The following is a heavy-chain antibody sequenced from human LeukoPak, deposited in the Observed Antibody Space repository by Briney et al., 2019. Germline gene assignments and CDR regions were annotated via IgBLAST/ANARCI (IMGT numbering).Heavy chain of an antibody. CDR2: IYYTGST. CDR3: ARPARMALDAFDI. V-gene: IGHV4-39*01. CDR1: GGSISGSSYY. J-gene: IGHJ3*02. Sequence: PSETLSLTCTVSGGSISGSSYYWGWIRQPPGKGLEWIGSIYYTGSTFYNPSLKSRVTISVDTSKKQFSLKLTSVTAADTAVYYCARPARMALDAFDIWGQGTMVTVSS. D-gene: IGHD5-24*01.